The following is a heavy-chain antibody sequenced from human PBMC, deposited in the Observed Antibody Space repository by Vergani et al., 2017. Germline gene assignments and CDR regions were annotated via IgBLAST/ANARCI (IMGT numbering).Heavy chain of an antibody. D-gene: IGHD1-1*01. CDR2: IKPSGGST. V-gene: IGHV1-46*01. Sequence: QVQLVQSGAEVKKPGASVKVSCKASGYTFTSYYMHWVRQAPGQGLEWMGIIKPSGGSTSYAQQFQGRVTMTRDTSTSTVYMELSSLRSEDTAVCYCARGPRRERYGTNLSWYFDLWGRGTLVTVSS. CDR1: GYTFTSYY. J-gene: IGHJ2*01. CDR3: ARGPRRERYGTNLSWYFDL.